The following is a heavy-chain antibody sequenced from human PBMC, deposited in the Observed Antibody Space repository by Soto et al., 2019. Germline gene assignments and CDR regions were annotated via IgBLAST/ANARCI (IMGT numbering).Heavy chain of an antibody. CDR2: IFSNDEK. CDR3: ARDIVVVPAARGRDYYYMDV. D-gene: IGHD2-2*01. Sequence: SGPTLVNPTETLTLTCTVSGFSLSNARMGVSWIRQPPGKALEWLAHIFSNDEKSYSTSLKSRLTISKDTSKSQVVLTMTNMDPVDTATYYCARDIVVVPAARGRDYYYMDVWGKGTTVTVSS. J-gene: IGHJ6*03. V-gene: IGHV2-26*01. CDR1: GFSLSNARMG.